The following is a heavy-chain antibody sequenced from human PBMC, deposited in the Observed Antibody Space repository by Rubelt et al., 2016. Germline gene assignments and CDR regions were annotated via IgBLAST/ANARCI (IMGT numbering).Heavy chain of an antibody. Sequence: SSYAMHWVRQAPGKGLDWVAVVSYDGSNKFYADSVKGRFTISRDTSKNTLYLQVNSLRAEDTALYYCARDLGTTNYYFDYWGQGTQVTVSS. CDR2: VSYDGSNK. CDR1: SSYA. J-gene: IGHJ4*02. V-gene: IGHV3-30*04. CDR3: ARDLGTTNYYFDY. D-gene: IGHD1/OR15-1a*01.